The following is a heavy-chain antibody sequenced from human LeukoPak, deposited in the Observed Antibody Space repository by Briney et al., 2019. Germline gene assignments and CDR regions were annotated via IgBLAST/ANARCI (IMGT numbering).Heavy chain of an antibody. CDR3: ARGRRLLWFGELWDFDY. D-gene: IGHD3-10*01. CDR1: GDSISNRGYY. J-gene: IGHJ4*02. Sequence: PSETLSLTCNVSGDSISNRGYYWAWIRQPPGKGLEWVGSIYYTGSAYYNPSLKSRVTISVDTSKNQFSLKLSPVTAADTAVYYCARGRRLLWFGELWDFDYWGQGTLVTVSS. CDR2: IYYTGSA. V-gene: IGHV4-39*07.